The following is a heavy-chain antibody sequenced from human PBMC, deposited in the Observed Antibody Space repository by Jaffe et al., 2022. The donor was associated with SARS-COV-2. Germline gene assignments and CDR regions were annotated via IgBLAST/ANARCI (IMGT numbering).Heavy chain of an antibody. Sequence: QVQLVQSGAEVKKPGASVKVSCKASGYTFTGYYMHWVRQAPGQGLEWMGRINPNSGGTNYAQKFQGRVTMTRDTSISTAYMELSRLRSDDTAVYYCARDPYCSSTSCPGGRGMDVWGQGTTVTVSS. CDR1: GYTFTGYY. D-gene: IGHD2-2*01. V-gene: IGHV1-2*06. J-gene: IGHJ6*02. CDR3: ARDPYCSSTSCPGGRGMDV. CDR2: INPNSGGT.